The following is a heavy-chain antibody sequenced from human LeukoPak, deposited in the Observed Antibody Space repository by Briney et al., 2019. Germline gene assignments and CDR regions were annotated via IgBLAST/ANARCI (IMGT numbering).Heavy chain of an antibody. V-gene: IGHV3-23*01. J-gene: IGHJ4*02. Sequence: GRSLRLSCAASGFSFSSYAVSWVRQAPGKGLEWVSGISDGGSRTYYADSVKGRFTISRDDSKDTLYLQMDSLRAEDTAVYYCAKVQLGIGVDYWGQGTLVTASS. CDR3: AKVQLGIGVDY. CDR1: GFSFSSYA. CDR2: ISDGGSRT. D-gene: IGHD7-27*01.